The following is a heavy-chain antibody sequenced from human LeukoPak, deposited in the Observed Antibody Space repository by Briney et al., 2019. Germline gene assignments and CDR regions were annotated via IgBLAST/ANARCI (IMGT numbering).Heavy chain of an antibody. J-gene: IGHJ5*02. CDR3: AADGSGYSGYPGWFDP. CDR1: GYTFTSYY. D-gene: IGHD5-12*01. CDR2: INPSGGST. Sequence: ASVKVSCKASGYTFTSYYMHWVRQAPGQGLEWMGIINPSGGSTSYAQKFQGRVTMTRDTSTSTVYMELSSLRSEDTAVYYCAADGSGYSGYPGWFDPWGQGTLVTVSS. V-gene: IGHV1-46*01.